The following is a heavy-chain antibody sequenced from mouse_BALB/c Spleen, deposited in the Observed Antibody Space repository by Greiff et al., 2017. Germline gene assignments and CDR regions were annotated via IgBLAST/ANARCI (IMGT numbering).Heavy chain of an antibody. CDR3: ARDTGGKGAMDY. V-gene: IGHV5-9-4*01. CDR2: ISSGGSYT. CDR1: GFTFSSYA. Sequence: EVQLVESGGGLVKPGGSLKLSCAASGFTFSSYAMSWVRQSPEKRLEWVAEISSGGSYTYYPDTVTGRFTISRDNAKNTLYLEMSSLRSEDTAMYYCARDTGGKGAMDYWGQGTSVTASS. D-gene: IGHD1-1*01. J-gene: IGHJ4*01.